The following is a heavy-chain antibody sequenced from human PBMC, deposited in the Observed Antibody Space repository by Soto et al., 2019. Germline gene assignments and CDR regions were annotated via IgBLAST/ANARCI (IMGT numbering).Heavy chain of an antibody. V-gene: IGHV4-31*03. CDR1: GGSISSGGYY. Sequence: PSETLSLTCTVSGGSISSGGYYWSWIRQHPGKGLEWIGYIYYSGSTYYNPSLKSRVTISVDTSKNQFSLKLSSVTAADTAVYYCARVDRTTETYYLDYWGQGTLVTVSS. CDR2: IYYSGST. D-gene: IGHD4-17*01. J-gene: IGHJ4*02. CDR3: ARVDRTTETYYLDY.